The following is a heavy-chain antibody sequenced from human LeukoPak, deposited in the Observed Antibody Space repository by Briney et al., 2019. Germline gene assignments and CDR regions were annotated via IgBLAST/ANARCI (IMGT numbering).Heavy chain of an antibody. CDR1: GFSLRSYS. D-gene: IGHD4-17*01. V-gene: IGHV3-48*01. CDR2: ISSRSSTI. CDR3: ARDGITVTSYYYYYMDV. J-gene: IGHJ6*03. Sequence: RGSPRLSSAAPGFSLRSYSMNWVRQAPREGLGWGSYISSRSSTIYYADSVKGRFTISRDNAKNSLNLQMNSLRAEDTAVYYCARDGITVTSYYYYYMDVWGKGTTVTVSS.